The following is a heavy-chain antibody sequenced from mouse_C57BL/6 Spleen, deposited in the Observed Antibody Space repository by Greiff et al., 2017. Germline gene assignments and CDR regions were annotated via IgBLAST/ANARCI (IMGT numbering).Heavy chain of an antibody. CDR1: GYAFSSSW. CDR3: ASLYYDYDGPYYYAMDY. CDR2: IYPGDGDT. D-gene: IGHD2-4*01. J-gene: IGHJ4*01. Sequence: VQLQQSGPELVKPGASVKISCKASGYAFSSSWMNWVKQRPGKGLEWIGRIYPGDGDTNYNGKFKGKATLTADKSSSTAYMQLSSLTSEDSAVYFCASLYYDYDGPYYYAMDYWGQGTSVTVSS. V-gene: IGHV1-82*01.